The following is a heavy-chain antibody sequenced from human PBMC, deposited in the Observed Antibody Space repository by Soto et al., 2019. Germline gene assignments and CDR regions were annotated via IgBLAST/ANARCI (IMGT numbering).Heavy chain of an antibody. CDR3: ARGGYDILTGYYSRYYGMDV. CDR2: IYYSGST. D-gene: IGHD3-9*01. Sequence: SETLSLTCTVSGGTISSYYWRWIRQPPGKGLEWIGYIYYSGSTNYNPSRKSRVTISVDTSKNQFSLKLSSVTAADTAVYYCARGGYDILTGYYSRYYGMDVWGPGTTVTVSS. J-gene: IGHJ6*02. CDR1: GGTISSYY. V-gene: IGHV4-59*01.